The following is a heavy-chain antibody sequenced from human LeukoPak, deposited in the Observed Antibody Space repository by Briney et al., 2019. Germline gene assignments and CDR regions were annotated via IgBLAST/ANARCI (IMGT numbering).Heavy chain of an antibody. CDR1: GGSFSGYY. D-gene: IGHD4-17*01. J-gene: IGHJ5*02. Sequence: SETLSLTCAVYGGSFSGYYWSWIRQPPGKGLEWIGYIYYSGSTNYNPSLESRVTISVDTSKNQFSLKLSSVTAADTAVYYCARGKHDYGDPRRWFDPWGQGTLVTVSS. V-gene: IGHV4-59*01. CDR2: IYYSGST. CDR3: ARGKHDYGDPRRWFDP.